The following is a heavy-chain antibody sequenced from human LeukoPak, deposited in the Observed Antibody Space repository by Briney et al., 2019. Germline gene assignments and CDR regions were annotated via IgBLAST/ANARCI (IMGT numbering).Heavy chain of an antibody. V-gene: IGHV4-59*08. CDR2: VHYSGTA. Sequence: SETLSLTCTVSDGSITNYDWSWVRQPPGKGLEFIGHVHYSGTANYNPSLKSRVTISVDTSKNQFSLKLSSVTAADTAVYYCARLWIQLSRHLHGMDVWGQGTTVTVSS. CDR1: DGSITNYD. D-gene: IGHD5-18*01. J-gene: IGHJ6*02. CDR3: ARLWIQLSRHLHGMDV.